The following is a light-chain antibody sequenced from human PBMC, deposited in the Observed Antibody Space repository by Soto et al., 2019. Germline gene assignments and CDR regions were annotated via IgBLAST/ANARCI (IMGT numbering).Light chain of an antibody. J-gene: IGLJ1*01. CDR1: SSDFGGYDF. CDR3: CSFTSSDTHV. Sequence: QSVLTQPASVSGSPGQSITISCTGTSSDFGGYDFVSWHQQRPGKAPKLMIYDVTNRPSGVSNRFPGSKSGNTASLTISGLQAEDEADYYCCSFTSSDTHVFGTGTKVTVL. V-gene: IGLV2-14*01. CDR2: DVT.